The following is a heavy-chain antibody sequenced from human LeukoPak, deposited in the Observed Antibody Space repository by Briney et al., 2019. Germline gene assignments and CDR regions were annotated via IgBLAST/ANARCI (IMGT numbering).Heavy chain of an antibody. CDR2: IYYSGST. D-gene: IGHD5-24*01. CDR3: ARGDGYIHASIFDS. V-gene: IGHV4-59*01. J-gene: IGHJ4*02. CDR1: GGSISSYH. Sequence: SETLSLTCTVSGGSISSYHWSWIRQPPGKGLEWIGYIYYSGSTNYNPSLQSRVTISVGTSKNQFSLKLSSVTAADTAVYYCARGDGYIHASIFDSWGQGTLVTVSS.